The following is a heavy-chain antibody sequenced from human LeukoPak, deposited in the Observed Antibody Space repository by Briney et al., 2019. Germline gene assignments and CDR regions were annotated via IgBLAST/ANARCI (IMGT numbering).Heavy chain of an antibody. CDR1: GYTFTSYD. CDR2: MNPNTGNT. CDR3: AKMYSVFQSGYPMD. J-gene: IGHJ4*02. V-gene: IGHV1-8*01. Sequence: ASVKVSCKASGYTFTSYDINWVRQATGQGLEWMGWMNPNTGNTGHAPKFQGRITMTRDTSISTAYMELSSLRSEDTAVYYCAKMYSVFQSGYPMDWGQGTLVTVSS. D-gene: IGHD3-3*01.